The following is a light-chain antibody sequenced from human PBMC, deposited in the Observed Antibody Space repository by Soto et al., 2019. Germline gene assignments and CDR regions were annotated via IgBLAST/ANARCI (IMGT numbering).Light chain of an antibody. V-gene: IGKV1-39*01. CDR1: HTIATY. CDR2: GAS. Sequence: IQMTQSPSSLSASVGDGVTLTCRASHTIATYLNWYQQEPGQVPEVLIYGASRLHVGVPSRFTGSGYGTDFTLTINNLQPEDFAIYYCQQFYYYPHTFGQGTKLEVK. J-gene: IGKJ2*01. CDR3: QQFYYYPHT.